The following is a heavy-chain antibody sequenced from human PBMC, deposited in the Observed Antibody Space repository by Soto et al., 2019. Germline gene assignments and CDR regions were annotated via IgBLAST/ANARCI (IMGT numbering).Heavy chain of an antibody. V-gene: IGHV4-59*04. D-gene: IGHD4-17*01. CDR3: AVSTVTTLGWFGP. CDR2: IYYSGST. J-gene: IGHJ5*02. Sequence: SETLSLTCTVAGGFIISDYWIWIRQPPGQGLEWIGYIYYSGSTYYNPSLKSRVTISVDTSKNQFSLKLSSVTAADTAVYYCAVSTVTTLGWFGPWGQGTLVTVSS. CDR1: GGFIISDY.